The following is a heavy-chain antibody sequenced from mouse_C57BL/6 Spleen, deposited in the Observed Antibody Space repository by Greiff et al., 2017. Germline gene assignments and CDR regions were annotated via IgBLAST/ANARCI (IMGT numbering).Heavy chain of an antibody. CDR1: GFTFSDYG. CDR3: ARSYGSHYFDY. Sequence: EVMLVESGGGLVKPGGSLKLSCAASGFTFSDYGMHWVRQAPEKGLEWVAYISSGSSTIYYAETVKGRFTISRDNTKNTLFLQMTSLRSEDTAMYYCARSYGSHYFDYWGQGTTLTVSS. D-gene: IGHD1-1*01. CDR2: ISSGSSTI. J-gene: IGHJ2*01. V-gene: IGHV5-17*01.